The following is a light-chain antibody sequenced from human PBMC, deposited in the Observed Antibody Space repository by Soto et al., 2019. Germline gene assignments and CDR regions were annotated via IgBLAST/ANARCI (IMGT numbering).Light chain of an antibody. CDR1: QSVGSN. Sequence: EIVMTQSPATLSVSPGERATLSCRASQSVGSNLAWYQQKPGQAPRLLIYGASTRATGIPARFSGSGSGTEFTLTISSLQSVDFAVYYCQQYNNWITFGQGTRLEIK. J-gene: IGKJ5*01. CDR3: QQYNNWIT. CDR2: GAS. V-gene: IGKV3-15*01.